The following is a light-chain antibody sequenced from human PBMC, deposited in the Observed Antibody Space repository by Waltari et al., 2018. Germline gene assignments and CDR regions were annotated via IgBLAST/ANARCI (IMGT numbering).Light chain of an antibody. CDR2: YAS. CDR3: QQSASYWT. J-gene: IGKJ1*01. V-gene: IGKV1-5*01. CDR1: QRFSSW. Sequence: DIQMTQSPSTLSASVGDRVTITCLASQRFSSWLSWYQQTPGKAPKVLIYYASTLESGVPSRFSGSGSGTEFTLTISSLQPDDFATYYCQQSASYWTFGQGTKVDIK.